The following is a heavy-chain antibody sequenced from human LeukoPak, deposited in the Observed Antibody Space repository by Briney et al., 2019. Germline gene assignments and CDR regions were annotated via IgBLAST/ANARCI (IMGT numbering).Heavy chain of an antibody. V-gene: IGHV3-66*01. CDR1: GFTFSSYA. Sequence: GGPLRLSCAASGFTFSSYAMSWVRQAPGKGLEWVSVIYSGGSTYYADSVKGRFTISRDNSKNTLYLQMNSLRAEDTAVYYCARDRFEPEDAFDIWGQGTMVTVSS. J-gene: IGHJ3*02. CDR2: IYSGGST. D-gene: IGHD1-14*01. CDR3: ARDRFEPEDAFDI.